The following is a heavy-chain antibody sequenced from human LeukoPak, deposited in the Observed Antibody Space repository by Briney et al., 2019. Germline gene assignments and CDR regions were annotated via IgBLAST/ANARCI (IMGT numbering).Heavy chain of an antibody. V-gene: IGHV4-39*01. Sequence: SETLSLTCTVSGGSISRSNSYWSWIRQPPGKGLEWIGNIYYIGSTFYNPSLKSRVTIFVDTSKNQFSLKLTSVTAADTAVYYCARLGYYFDSSGDGSWFDPWGQGTLVTVSS. CDR3: ARLGYYFDSSGDGSWFDP. CDR2: IYYIGST. D-gene: IGHD3-22*01. J-gene: IGHJ5*02. CDR1: GGSISRSNSY.